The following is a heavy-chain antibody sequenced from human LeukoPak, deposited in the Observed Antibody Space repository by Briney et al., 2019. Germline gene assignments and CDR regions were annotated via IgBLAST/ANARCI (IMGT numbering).Heavy chain of an antibody. J-gene: IGHJ4*02. CDR3: ARSLRGQLVAY. Sequence: PSETLSLTCTVSGGSISSSGYYWGWIRQPPGKGLEWIGSMYSGGSTYYNASLKSRVTFSVDTSKNQFSLKLSSVTAADTAVYYCARSLRGQLVAYWGQGTLVTVSS. CDR1: GGSISSSGYY. D-gene: IGHD6-6*01. CDR2: MYSGGST. V-gene: IGHV4-39*01.